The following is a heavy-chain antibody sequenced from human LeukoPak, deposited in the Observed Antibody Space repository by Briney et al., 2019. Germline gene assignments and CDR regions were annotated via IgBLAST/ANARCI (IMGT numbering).Heavy chain of an antibody. CDR3: ATLPVEKGLLPYYFDY. CDR2: ISGSGGTA. CDR1: GFTFSSYA. D-gene: IGHD1-14*01. Sequence: GGSLRLSCAAPGFTFSSYAMSWVRQAPGKGLEWVSGISGSGGTANYADSVKGRFTIFRDNSKNTLYVQMSSLRVEDTAVYFCATLPVEKGLLPYYFDYWGQGTLVTVSS. V-gene: IGHV3-23*01. J-gene: IGHJ4*02.